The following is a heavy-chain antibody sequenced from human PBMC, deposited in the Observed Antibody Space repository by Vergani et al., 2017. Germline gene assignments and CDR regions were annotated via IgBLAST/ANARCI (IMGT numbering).Heavy chain of an antibody. V-gene: IGHV1-69*01. CDR1: GGTFSSYA. Sequence: QVQLVQSGAEVKKPGSSVKVSCKASGGTFSSYAISWVRQAPGQGLEWMGGIIPIFGTANYAQKFQGRVTITADESTSTAYMELSSLRSEDTAVYYCARDRKAAAGQKNWFDPWGQGILVTVSS. D-gene: IGHD6-13*01. J-gene: IGHJ5*02. CDR2: IIPIFGTA. CDR3: ARDRKAAAGQKNWFDP.